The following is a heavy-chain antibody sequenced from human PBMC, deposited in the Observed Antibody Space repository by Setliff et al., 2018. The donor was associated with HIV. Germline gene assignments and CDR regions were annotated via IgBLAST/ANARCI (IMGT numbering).Heavy chain of an antibody. CDR3: ARDPAVASREVAFDI. Sequence: SETLSLTCTVSGGSISSGNNYWSWIRQPPGKGLEWIAYIYYSGNTYYNPSLKSRATISVDTSKNQFSLKLNSVTVADTAVYYFARDPAVASREVAFDIWGQGTMVTVSS. V-gene: IGHV4-30-4*08. CDR1: GGSISSGNNY. CDR2: IYYSGNT. J-gene: IGHJ3*02. D-gene: IGHD2-21*01.